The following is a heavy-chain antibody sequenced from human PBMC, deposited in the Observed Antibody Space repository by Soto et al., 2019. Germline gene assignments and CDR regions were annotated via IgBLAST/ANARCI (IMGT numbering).Heavy chain of an antibody. J-gene: IGHJ6*02. D-gene: IGHD5-18*01. CDR1: GYTFTSYY. V-gene: IGHV1-46*01. Sequence: ASVKVSCKASGYTFTSYYMHWLRQAPGQGLEWMGIINPSGGSTSYAQKFQGRVTMTRDTSTSTVYMELSSLRSEDTAVYYCARVDTAMVIRDYYYYGMDVWGQGTTVTVSS. CDR3: ARVDTAMVIRDYYYYGMDV. CDR2: INPSGGST.